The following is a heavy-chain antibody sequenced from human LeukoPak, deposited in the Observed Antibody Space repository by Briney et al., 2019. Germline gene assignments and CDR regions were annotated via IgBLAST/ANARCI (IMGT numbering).Heavy chain of an antibody. V-gene: IGHV1-3*01. CDR3: ARESRILLERLSIDY. CDR2: INAGNGNT. Sequence: ASVKVSCKASGYTFTSYAMHWVRQAPGQRLEWMGWINAGNGNTKYSQKFQGRVTITRDTSASTAYMELSSLRSEDTAMYYCARESRILLERLSIDYWGQGTLVTVSS. J-gene: IGHJ4*02. CDR1: GYTFTSYA. D-gene: IGHD1-1*01.